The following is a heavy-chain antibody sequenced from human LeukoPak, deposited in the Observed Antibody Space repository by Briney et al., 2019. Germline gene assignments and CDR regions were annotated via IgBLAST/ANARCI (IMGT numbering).Heavy chain of an antibody. CDR2: INHSGST. CDR3: ARGGEGLDAFEI. J-gene: IGHJ3*02. Sequence: SETLSLTCAVYGGSFSGYYWSWIRQPPGKGLDWIGEINHSGSTNYNPSLKSRVTVSADTSKNQFSLKLRSVTAADTAMYYCARGGEGLDAFEIWGQGTMVTVSS. CDR1: GGSFSGYY. V-gene: IGHV4-34*01.